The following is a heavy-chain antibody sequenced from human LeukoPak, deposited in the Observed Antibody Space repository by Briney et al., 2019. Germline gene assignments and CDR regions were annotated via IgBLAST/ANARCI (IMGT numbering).Heavy chain of an antibody. CDR3: ASSRVVVTIDAFDI. CDR2: ISAYNGNT. CDR1: GYTFTSYG. V-gene: IGHV1-18*01. Sequence: GASVKVCCKASGYTFTSYGISWVRQAPGQGLEWMGWISAYNGNTNYAQKLQGRVTMTTDTSTSTAYMELRSLRSDDTAVYYCASSRVVVTIDAFDIWGQGTMVTVSS. D-gene: IGHD3-22*01. J-gene: IGHJ3*02.